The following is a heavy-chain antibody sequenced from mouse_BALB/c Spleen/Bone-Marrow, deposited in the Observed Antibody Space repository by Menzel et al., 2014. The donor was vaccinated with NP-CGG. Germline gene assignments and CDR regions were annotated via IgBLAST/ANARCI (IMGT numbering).Heavy chain of an antibody. J-gene: IGHJ1*01. Sequence: EVHLVESGPELVKPGASVKISCKASGYTFTDYNMHWVKQSHGKSLEWIGYIYPYNGGTGYNQKFKSKATLTVDNSSGTAYMELRSLTSEDSAVYYCARRAGGWYFDVWGAGTTVTVSS. CDR3: ARRAGGWYFDV. V-gene: IGHV1S29*02. D-gene: IGHD3-1*01. CDR2: IYPYNGGT. CDR1: GYTFTDYN.